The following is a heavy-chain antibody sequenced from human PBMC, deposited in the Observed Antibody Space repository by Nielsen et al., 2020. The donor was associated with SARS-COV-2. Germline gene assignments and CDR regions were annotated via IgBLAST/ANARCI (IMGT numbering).Heavy chain of an antibody. CDR2: IDPSDSYT. V-gene: IGHV5-10-1*01. J-gene: IGHJ3*01. CDR3: ARLLGGVTSAANDGFDV. Sequence: GGSLRLSCEGSGYVFTNYWMSWVRQMPGKGLEWMGRIDPSDSYTTYTPSFEGHVTISADKSTSTAYLQWSSLKATDTAMYYCARLLGGVTSAANDGFDVWGQGTMVTVSS. D-gene: IGHD2-2*01. CDR1: GYVFTNYW.